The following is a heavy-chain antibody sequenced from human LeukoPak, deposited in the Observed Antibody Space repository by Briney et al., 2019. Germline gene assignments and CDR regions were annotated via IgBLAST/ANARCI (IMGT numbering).Heavy chain of an antibody. CDR1: GFTFSSYA. CDR2: ISYDGSNK. J-gene: IGHJ4*02. V-gene: IGHV3-30*01. Sequence: GGSLRLSCAASGFTFSSYAMHWVGQAPGKGQEGVAVISYDGSNKYYADSVKGRFTISRDNSKNTLYLQMNSLRAEDTAVYYCARDQKGGYSSSPPHYWGQGTLVTVSS. CDR3: ARDQKGGYSSSPPHY. D-gene: IGHD6-13*01.